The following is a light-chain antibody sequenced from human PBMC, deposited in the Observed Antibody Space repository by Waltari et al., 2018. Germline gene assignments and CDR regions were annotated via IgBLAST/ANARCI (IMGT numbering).Light chain of an antibody. CDR1: SSNIGGNY. CDR2: NNK. V-gene: IGLV1-47*01. CDR3: AAWDDSLGGLV. Sequence: QSVLTQPPSASGTPGQRVSISCSGSSSNIGGNYVYWYLQVPGTAPKLLIYNNKGRPSGVSDRFPGSRSGTSASLAISGLRSEDEADYYCAAWDDSLGGLVFGGGTKVTVL. J-gene: IGLJ2*01.